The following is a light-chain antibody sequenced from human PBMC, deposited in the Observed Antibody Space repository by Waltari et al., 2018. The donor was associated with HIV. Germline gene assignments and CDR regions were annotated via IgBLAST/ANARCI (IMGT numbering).Light chain of an antibody. Sequence: QPVLTQPPSVSAAPGQKVTIPCSGSSSNIGNNYVSWYQQLPGTAPKLLIYDNNKRPSGIPDRFSGSKSGTSATLGISGLQTGDEADYYCGTWDSSLSAWVFGGGTKLTVL. CDR2: DNN. CDR3: GTWDSSLSAWV. V-gene: IGLV1-51*01. J-gene: IGLJ3*02. CDR1: SSNIGNNY.